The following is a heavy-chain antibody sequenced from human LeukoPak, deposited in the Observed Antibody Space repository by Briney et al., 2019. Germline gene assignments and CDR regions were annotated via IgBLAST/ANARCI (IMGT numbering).Heavy chain of an antibody. Sequence: GGSLRLSCAASGFTFSSYAMSWVRQAPGKGLEWVSTISGSGYSTYYAASVKGRFTISRDNSKNTLFLQMNSLRAGDTAIYYCAKATYSSSWNLYFDYWGQGTLVTVSS. J-gene: IGHJ4*02. CDR3: AKATYSSSWNLYFDY. CDR1: GFTFSSYA. D-gene: IGHD6-13*01. CDR2: ISGSGYST. V-gene: IGHV3-23*01.